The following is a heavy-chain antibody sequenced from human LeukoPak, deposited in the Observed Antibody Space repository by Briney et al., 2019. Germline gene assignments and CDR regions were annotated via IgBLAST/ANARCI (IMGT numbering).Heavy chain of an antibody. J-gene: IGHJ5*02. CDR3: ASSGTMVRGVIIS. V-gene: IGHV4-59*12. Sequence: PSEPLSLTCTVSGGSISSYYWSWIRQPPGKGLEWIGYIYYSGSTNYNLSLKSRVTISVDTSKNQFSLKLSSVTAADTAVYYCASSGTMVRGVIISWGQGTLVTVSS. CDR1: GGSISSYY. D-gene: IGHD3-10*01. CDR2: IYYSGST.